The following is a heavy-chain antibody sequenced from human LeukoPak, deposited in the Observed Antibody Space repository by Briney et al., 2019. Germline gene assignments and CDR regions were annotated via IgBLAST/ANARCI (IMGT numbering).Heavy chain of an antibody. Sequence: GGSLRLSCAASGFTCSTYWMSWVRQAPGKGLEGVANIKQDGSAKYYVDSVRGRFTISRDNAKNSLYLQMNSLRAEDTAVYFCAKDYYYYDSSGRRYFDLWGRGTLVTVSS. D-gene: IGHD3-22*01. CDR1: GFTCSTYW. V-gene: IGHV3-7*01. J-gene: IGHJ2*01. CDR3: AKDYYYYDSSGRRYFDL. CDR2: IKQDGSAK.